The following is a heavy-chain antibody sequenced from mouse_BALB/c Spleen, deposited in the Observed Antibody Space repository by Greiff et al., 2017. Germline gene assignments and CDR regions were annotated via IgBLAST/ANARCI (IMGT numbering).Heavy chain of an antibody. D-gene: IGHD2-4*01. CDR2: ISNGGGST. J-gene: IGHJ3*01. V-gene: IGHV5-12-2*01. Sequence: EVKLVESGGGLVQPGGSLKLSCAASGFTFSSYTMSWVRQTPEKRLEWVAYISNGGGSTYYPDTVKGRFTISRDNAKNTLYLQMSSLKSEDTAMYYCARQDDSFAYWGQGTLVTVSA. CDR3: ARQDDSFAY. CDR1: GFTFSSYT.